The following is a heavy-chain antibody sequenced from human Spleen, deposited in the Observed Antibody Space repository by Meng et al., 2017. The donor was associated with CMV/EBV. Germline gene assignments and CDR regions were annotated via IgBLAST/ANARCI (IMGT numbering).Heavy chain of an antibody. J-gene: IGHJ6*02. V-gene: IGHV3-21*01. CDR3: ASFYGSGSYFAGEYQNYYYYGMDV. Sequence: MNWVRQAPGKGLEWVSSISSSSSYIYYADSVKGRFTISRDNAKNSLYLQMNSLRAEDTAVYYCASFYGSGSYFAGEYQNYYYYGMDVWGQGTTVTVSS. CDR2: ISSSSSYI. D-gene: IGHD3-10*01.